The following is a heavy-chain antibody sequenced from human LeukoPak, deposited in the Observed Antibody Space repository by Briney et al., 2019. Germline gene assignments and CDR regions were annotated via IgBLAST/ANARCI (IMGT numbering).Heavy chain of an antibody. CDR3: ARAGRMVIDSYYYYYGMDV. D-gene: IGHD3-16*02. CDR1: GCTFSSYA. CDR2: IIPIFGTA. Sequence: GSSVKVSCKASGCTFSSYAISWVRQAPGQGLEWMGGIIPIFGTANYAQKFQGRVTITADESTSTALIELSSLRSEDTEVYYCARAGRMVIDSYYYYYGMDVWGQGTTVTVSS. J-gene: IGHJ6*02. V-gene: IGHV1-69*13.